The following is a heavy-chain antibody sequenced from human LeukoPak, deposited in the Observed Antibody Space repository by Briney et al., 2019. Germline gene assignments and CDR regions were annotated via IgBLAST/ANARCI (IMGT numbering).Heavy chain of an antibody. J-gene: IGHJ3*02. CDR3: ARGRYYDSSGYYRGLGAFDI. CDR2: ISSSGSTI. CDR1: GFTFSDYY. D-gene: IGHD3-22*01. V-gene: IGHV3-11*01. Sequence: GGSLRLSCAASGFTFSDYYMSWIRQAPGKGLEWVSYISSSGSTIYYADSVKGRFTISRDNAKNSLYLQMNSLRAEDTAVYYCARGRYYDSSGYYRGLGAFDIWGQGTMVTVSS.